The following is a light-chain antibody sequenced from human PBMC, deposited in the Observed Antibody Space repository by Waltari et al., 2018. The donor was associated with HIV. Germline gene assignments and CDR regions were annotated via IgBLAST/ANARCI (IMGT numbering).Light chain of an antibody. CDR1: SSDVGGYNY. J-gene: IGLJ1*01. Sequence: QSALTQPPSASGSPGQSVTIPCPGPSSDVGGYNYVSWYQQHPGKAPKLMIYEVTKRPSGVPDRFSGSKSGNTASLTVSGLQAEDEADYYCSSYAGRVFGTGTKVTVL. CDR3: SSYAGRV. CDR2: EVT. V-gene: IGLV2-8*01.